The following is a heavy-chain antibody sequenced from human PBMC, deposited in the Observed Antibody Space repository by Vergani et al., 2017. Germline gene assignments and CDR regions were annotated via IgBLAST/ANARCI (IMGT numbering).Heavy chain of an antibody. Sequence: QVQLPQWGAGLLKPSETLSLTCAVYGGSFSGYYWSWIRQPPGKGLEWIGEINHSGSTNYNPSLKSLFTISVDTSKTQFALKLSSVTAAYTAVYYCARGVVVPAAIPTFGRKVNHFDYWGQGTLVTVSS. V-gene: IGHV4-34*01. D-gene: IGHD2-2*02. CDR3: ARGVVVPAAIPTFGRKVNHFDY. CDR1: GGSFSGYY. CDR2: INHSGST. J-gene: IGHJ4*02.